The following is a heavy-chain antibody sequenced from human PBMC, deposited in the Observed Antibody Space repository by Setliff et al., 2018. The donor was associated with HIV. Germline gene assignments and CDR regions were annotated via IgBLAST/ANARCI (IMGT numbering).Heavy chain of an antibody. CDR3: ARGEFYCGTDCYWSSFDY. Sequence: GSLRLSCAASGFTFSSYWMSWIRQPPGKGLEWIGYIYTSGSTNYNPSLRSRVTISVDTSKNHFSLRLSSVTAADTAVYYCARGEFYCGTDCYWSSFDYWGQGILVTVSS. J-gene: IGHJ4*02. CDR1: GFTFSSYW. CDR2: IYTSGST. D-gene: IGHD2-21*02. V-gene: IGHV4-4*08.